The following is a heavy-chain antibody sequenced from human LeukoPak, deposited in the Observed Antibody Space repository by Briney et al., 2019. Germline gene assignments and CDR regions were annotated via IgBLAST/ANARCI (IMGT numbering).Heavy chain of an antibody. Sequence: GRSLRLSCAASGFTFSSYVMHWVRQAPGKGLEWVAVISYDGSNKYYADSVKSRFTISRDNSKNTLYLQMNSLRAEDTAVYYCARAHFDRLLDYWGQGTLVTVSS. D-gene: IGHD3-9*01. CDR1: GFTFSSYV. CDR3: ARAHFDRLLDY. J-gene: IGHJ4*02. CDR2: ISYDGSNK. V-gene: IGHV3-30*04.